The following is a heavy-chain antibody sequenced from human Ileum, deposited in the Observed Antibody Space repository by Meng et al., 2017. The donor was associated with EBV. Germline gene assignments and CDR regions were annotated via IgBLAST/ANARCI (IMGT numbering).Heavy chain of an antibody. J-gene: IGHJ4*02. CDR1: GYTVTNNY. CDR2: MNPKTGTA. D-gene: IGHD5-24*01. Sequence: QVQVVSAGDDVEKPGASGKASCKPCGYTVTNNYISWVRQATGQGREWMGWMNPKTGTAHYAQKFQGRVSMTRDTSITTAYMELSSLTTEDTAVYYCVRTLERGDYWGQGTLVTVSS. V-gene: IGHV1-8*01. CDR3: VRTLERGDY.